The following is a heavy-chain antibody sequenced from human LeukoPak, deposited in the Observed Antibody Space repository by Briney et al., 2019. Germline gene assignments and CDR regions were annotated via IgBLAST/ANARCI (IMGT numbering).Heavy chain of an antibody. V-gene: IGHV5-51*01. CDR3: ARGLYYYDSSGYYDY. CDR2: IYPGDSDT. D-gene: IGHD3-22*01. CDR1: GYSFTSYW. J-gene: IGHJ4*02. Sequence: GESLKISCKGSGYSFTSYWIGWVRQMPGKGLEWMGIIYPGDSDTRYSPSFQGQVTISADKSISTAYLQWSSLKASDTAVYYCARGLYYYDSSGYYDYWGQGTLVTVSS.